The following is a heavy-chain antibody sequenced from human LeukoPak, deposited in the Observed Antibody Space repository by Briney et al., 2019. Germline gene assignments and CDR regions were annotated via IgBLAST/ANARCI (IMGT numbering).Heavy chain of an antibody. CDR2: IWYDGSNK. D-gene: IGHD6-13*01. V-gene: IGHV3-33*01. J-gene: IGHJ6*04. Sequence: GRSLRLSCAASGFTFSSYGMHWVRQAPGKGLEWVAVIWYDGSNKYYADSVKGRFTISRDNSKNTLYLQMNSLRAGDTAVYYCARDGGYSSSWSYYYYGMDVWGKGTTVTVSS. CDR1: GFTFSSYG. CDR3: ARDGGYSSSWSYYYYGMDV.